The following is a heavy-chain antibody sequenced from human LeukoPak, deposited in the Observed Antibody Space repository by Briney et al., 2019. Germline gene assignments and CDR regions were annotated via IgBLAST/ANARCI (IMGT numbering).Heavy chain of an antibody. CDR3: AKDQEYNYDVARGLFDY. V-gene: IGHV3-23*01. J-gene: IGHJ4*02. D-gene: IGHD3-16*01. CDR2: ISGFGNNT. Sequence: GGSLRLSCAASGFTFNTYAMNWVGQPPGRGLEGVSVISGFGNNTFYADSVKGRFTISRDNSKNTLYLQMNSLRVEDTAKYYCAKDQEYNYDVARGLFDYWGQGTLVTVSS. CDR1: GFTFNTYA.